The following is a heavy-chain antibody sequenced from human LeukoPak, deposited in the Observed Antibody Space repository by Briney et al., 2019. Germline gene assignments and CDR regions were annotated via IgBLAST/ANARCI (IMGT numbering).Heavy chain of an antibody. J-gene: IGHJ3*02. Sequence: SVKVSCKASGGTFSSYAISWVRQAPGQGLEWMGGIIPIFGTANYAQKFQGRVTITTDESTSTAYMELSSLRSEDTAVYYCVSIAYCGGDCYDDAFDIWGQGTMVTVSS. CDR1: GGTFSSYA. D-gene: IGHD2-21*02. CDR2: IIPIFGTA. CDR3: VSIAYCGGDCYDDAFDI. V-gene: IGHV1-69*05.